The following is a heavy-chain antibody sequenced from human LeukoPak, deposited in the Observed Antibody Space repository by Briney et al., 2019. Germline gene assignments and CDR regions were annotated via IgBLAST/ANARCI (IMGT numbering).Heavy chain of an antibody. CDR2: IYSGGST. CDR1: GFTVSSNY. J-gene: IGHJ4*02. V-gene: IGHV3-53*04. Sequence: GGSLRLSRAASGFTVSSNYMSWVRQAPGKGLEWVSVIYSGGSTYYADSVKGRFTISRHNSKNTLYLQMNSLRAEDTAVYYCARDHKPYSSSWYVLGYWGQGTLVTVSS. D-gene: IGHD6-13*01. CDR3: ARDHKPYSSSWYVLGY.